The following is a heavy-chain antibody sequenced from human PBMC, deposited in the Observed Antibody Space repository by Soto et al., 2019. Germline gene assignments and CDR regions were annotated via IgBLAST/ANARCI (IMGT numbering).Heavy chain of an antibody. CDR2: IDYSGST. Sequence: SETLSLTCTVSGGSISSYYWSWIRQPPGEGLEWIQYIDYSGSTTYNPSLMSRVTIALDTSKNQFSLRLSSVTAADTGVYYCARVSRTIHRVGSYYYMDVWGKGTTIT. CDR3: ARVSRTIHRVGSYYYMDV. V-gene: IGHV4-59*01. CDR1: GGSISSYY. D-gene: IGHD3-3*01. J-gene: IGHJ6*03.